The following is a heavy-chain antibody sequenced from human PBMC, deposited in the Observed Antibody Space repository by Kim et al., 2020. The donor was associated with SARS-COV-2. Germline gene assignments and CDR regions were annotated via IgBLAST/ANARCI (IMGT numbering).Heavy chain of an antibody. Sequence: GGSLRRSCAASGFTFSSYSMNWVRQTPGKGLEWVSSISSSSNYIFYADSVKGRFTVSRDNAKNSLYLQMNSLRAEDTAVYYCARGGNEGSGEEYYYYYNGMDVWGQGTTVTVSS. CDR2: ISSSSNYI. CDR3: ARGGNEGSGEEYYYYYNGMDV. D-gene: IGHD3-10*01. CDR1: GFTFSSYS. J-gene: IGHJ6*02. V-gene: IGHV3-21*01.